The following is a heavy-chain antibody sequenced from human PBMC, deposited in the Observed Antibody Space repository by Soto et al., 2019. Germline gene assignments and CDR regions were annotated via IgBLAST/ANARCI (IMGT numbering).Heavy chain of an antibody. CDR2: ISAYNGNT. CDR1: GYTFTSYG. V-gene: IGHV1-18*01. J-gene: IGHJ3*02. CDR3: ARDVECSGGSCYRAFDI. D-gene: IGHD2-15*01. Sequence: ASVKVSCKASGYTFTSYGISWVRQAPGQGLEWMGWISAYNGNTNYAQKLQGRVTMTTDTSTSTAYMELRSLRSDDTAVYYCARDVECSGGSCYRAFDIWGQGTMGTVSS.